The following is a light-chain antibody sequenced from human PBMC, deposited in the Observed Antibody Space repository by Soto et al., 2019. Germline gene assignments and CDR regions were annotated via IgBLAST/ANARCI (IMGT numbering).Light chain of an antibody. Sequence: EIHVTLSTSTLSASIRDRDPNTSLASHSIRRWLNWYQQKPGKAPKLLIYKASSLESGVPSRFSGSGSGTELTLTISSLQPDDFGTYSCQQYESYSRTFADRSKVHIK. CDR3: QQYESYSRT. CDR2: KAS. V-gene: IGKV1-5*03. CDR1: HSIRRW. J-gene: IGKJ1*01.